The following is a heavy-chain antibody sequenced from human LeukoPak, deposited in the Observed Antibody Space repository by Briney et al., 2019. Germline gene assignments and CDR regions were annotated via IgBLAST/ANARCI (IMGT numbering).Heavy chain of an antibody. CDR1: GFIFTNYA. V-gene: IGHV3-23*01. CDR3: TTVDCRGGICREVTQNP. Sequence: PGGSLRLSCAASGFIFTNYAMSWVRQAPGKGLEWVSAVVGGGHTTFYADSVKGRFTISRDNSKNTVYLQMNSLRGEDTAVYYCTTVDCRGGICREVTQNPWGQGTLVTVSS. CDR2: VVGGGHTT. J-gene: IGHJ5*02. D-gene: IGHD2-15*01.